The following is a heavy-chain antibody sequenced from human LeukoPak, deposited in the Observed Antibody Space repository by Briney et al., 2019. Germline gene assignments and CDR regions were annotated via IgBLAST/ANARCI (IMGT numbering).Heavy chain of an antibody. CDR2: ISASGGTT. CDR1: GFTFSSYA. J-gene: IGHJ4*02. Sequence: PGGSLRLSCAASGFTFSSYAMSWVRQAPGKGLEWVSAISASGGTTCYADSVKGRFTISRDNSKNTLYLQMNSLRAEDTAVYYCAKSIVTLLNFDYWGQGTLVTVSS. CDR3: AKSIVTLLNFDY. D-gene: IGHD3-16*02. V-gene: IGHV3-23*01.